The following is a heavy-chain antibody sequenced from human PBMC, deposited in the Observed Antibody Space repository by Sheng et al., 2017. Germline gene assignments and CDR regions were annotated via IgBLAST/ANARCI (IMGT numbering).Heavy chain of an antibody. V-gene: IGHV3-7*01. Sequence: EVQLVESGGGLVQPGGSLRLSCAASGFTFSSYWMSWVRQAPGKGLEWVANIKQDGSEKYYVDSVKGRFTISRDNAKNSLYLQMNSLRAEDTAVYYCARAAYSSSFVEYFQHWGQGTLVTVSS. CDR2: IKQDGSEK. CDR1: GFTFSSYW. J-gene: IGHJ1*01. D-gene: IGHD6-6*01. CDR3: ARAAYSSSFVEYFQH.